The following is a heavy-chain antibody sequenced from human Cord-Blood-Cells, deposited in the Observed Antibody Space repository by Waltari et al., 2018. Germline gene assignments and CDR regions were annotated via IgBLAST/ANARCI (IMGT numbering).Heavy chain of an antibody. CDR3: ARDWRRDWICFFDL. Sequence: QLQLVQYGAEVKKRGCSVMVSCKASERTFSSYAISWVRQAPGQGLEWMGAIIPIISTANEAPKCQGRITHPADESTSTAYREVRSLRSEYTAAYYCARDWRRDWICFFDLWGRGTLFTDSS. V-gene: IGHV1-69*01. CDR1: ERTFSSYA. J-gene: IGHJ2*01. CDR2: IIPIISTA. D-gene: IGHD1-1*01.